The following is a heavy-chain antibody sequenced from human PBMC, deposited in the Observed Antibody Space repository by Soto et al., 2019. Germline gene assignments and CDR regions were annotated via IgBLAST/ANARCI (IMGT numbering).Heavy chain of an antibody. V-gene: IGHV4-59*01. CDR3: ARDRVVVVAATQEIYYYYGMDV. CDR1: GGSISSYY. CDR2: IYYSGST. Sequence: NPSETLSLTCTVSGGSISSYYWSWIRQPPGKGLEWIGYIYYSGSTNYNPSLKSRVTISVDTSKNQFSLKLSSVTAADTAVYYCARDRVVVVAATQEIYYYYGMDVWGQGTTVTVSS. D-gene: IGHD2-15*01. J-gene: IGHJ6*02.